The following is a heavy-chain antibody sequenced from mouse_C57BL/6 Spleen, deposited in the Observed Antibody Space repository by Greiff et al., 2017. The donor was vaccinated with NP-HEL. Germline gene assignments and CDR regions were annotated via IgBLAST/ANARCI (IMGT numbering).Heavy chain of an antibody. D-gene: IGHD1-1*01. V-gene: IGHV2-5*01. CDR1: GFSFTSYG. J-gene: IGHJ3*01. CDR3: ARKDDDGSPWAY. CDR2: IWRGGST. Sequence: QVQLQQSGPGLVQPSQCLYITCTVSGFSFTSYGVHWVRQSPGKGLEWMGVIWRGGSTDYNAAFMSRLSITKDNSKSQVFFKMNSLQADDTAIYYCARKDDDGSPWAYWGKGTLVTVSA.